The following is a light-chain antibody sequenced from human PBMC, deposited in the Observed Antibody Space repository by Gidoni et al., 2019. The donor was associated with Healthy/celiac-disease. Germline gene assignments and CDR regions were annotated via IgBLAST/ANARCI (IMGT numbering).Light chain of an antibody. J-gene: IGLJ2*01. Sequence: SYELTQPPSVAVSPGQTDSITCSGDKLGDKYACWYQQKTGQSPVLVIYQDSKRPSGIPERFSGSNSGNTATLTISGTQSMDEADYYCQAWDSSTAGVFGGGTKLTVL. CDR2: QDS. V-gene: IGLV3-1*01. CDR1: KLGDKY. CDR3: QAWDSSTAGV.